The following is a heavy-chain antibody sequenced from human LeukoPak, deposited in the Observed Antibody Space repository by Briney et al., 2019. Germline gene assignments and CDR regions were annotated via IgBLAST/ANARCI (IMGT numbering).Heavy chain of an antibody. V-gene: IGHV3-7*03. Sequence: GGSLRLSCVASGFTFSSSWMSWVRRAPGKGLEWVANIKQDGTEEYYVDSVRGRFSISKDNAKNSLYLQMNSLRAEDTAVYYCAREGPNYFDFWGQGTLVTVSS. CDR3: AREGPNYFDF. CDR2: IKQDGTEE. J-gene: IGHJ4*02. CDR1: GFTFSSSW.